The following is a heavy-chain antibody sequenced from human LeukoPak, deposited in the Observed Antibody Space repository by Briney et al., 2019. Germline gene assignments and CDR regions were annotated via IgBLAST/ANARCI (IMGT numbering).Heavy chain of an antibody. J-gene: IGHJ4*02. Sequence: GGSLRLSCAASGFTVSSNYMSWVRQAPGKGLEWVSVLYSGGTTYYADSVKGRFTISRDNSKNTLYLQMNSLRAEDTAVYYCARGLLGSTGYPVPFDYWGQGTLVTVSS. CDR2: LYSGGTT. CDR3: ARGLLGSTGYPVPFDY. V-gene: IGHV3-53*01. D-gene: IGHD5-12*01. CDR1: GFTVSSNY.